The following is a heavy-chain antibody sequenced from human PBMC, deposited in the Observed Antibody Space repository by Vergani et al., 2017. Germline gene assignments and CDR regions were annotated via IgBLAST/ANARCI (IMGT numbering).Heavy chain of an antibody. CDR3: AREGDQEVYYYYYMDV. CDR2: ISYDGSNK. J-gene: IGHJ6*03. V-gene: IGHV3-30-3*01. CDR1: GFTFSSYA. D-gene: IGHD3-16*01. Sequence: QVQLVESGGGVVQPGRSLRLSCAASGFTFSSYAMHWVRQAPGKGLEWVAVISYDGSNKYYADSVKGRFTISRDNSKNTLYLQMNSLRAEDTAVYYCAREGDQEVYYYYYMDVWGKGTTVTVS.